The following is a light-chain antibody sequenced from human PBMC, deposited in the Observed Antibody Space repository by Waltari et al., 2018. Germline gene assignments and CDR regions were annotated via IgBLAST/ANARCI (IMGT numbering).Light chain of an antibody. Sequence: DIQMTQSPSSLSASVGDRVTITCRASQSISSYLNWYQQKPGKAPKLLIYAASSLQSGVPSRFSGSGSGTDFTLTISSLQPEDFATYYCQQYDRYSAWTFGQGTKVEIK. J-gene: IGKJ1*01. CDR3: QQYDRYSAWT. CDR1: QSISSY. CDR2: AAS. V-gene: IGKV1-39*01.